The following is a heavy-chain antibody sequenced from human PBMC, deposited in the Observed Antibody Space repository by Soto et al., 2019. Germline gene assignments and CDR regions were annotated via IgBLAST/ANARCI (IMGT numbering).Heavy chain of an antibody. D-gene: IGHD4-4*01. Sequence: ASVKVSCKASGYTFTSYGISWVRQAPGQGLEWMGWISAYNGNTNYAQKLQGRVTMTTDTSTSTAYMELRSLRSDDTAVCYCARPMTTVTTGYYYYGMDVWGQGTTVTRLL. V-gene: IGHV1-18*04. CDR2: ISAYNGNT. J-gene: IGHJ6*02. CDR3: ARPMTTVTTGYYYYGMDV. CDR1: GYTFTSYG.